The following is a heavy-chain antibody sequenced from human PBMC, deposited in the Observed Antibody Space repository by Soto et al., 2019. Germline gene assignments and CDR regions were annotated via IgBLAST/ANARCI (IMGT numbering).Heavy chain of an antibody. J-gene: IGHJ6*02. D-gene: IGHD2-15*01. Sequence: GGSLRLSCAASGFTFSSYAMSWVRQAPGKGLEWVSAISGSGGSTYYADSVKGRFTISRDNSKNTLYLQMNSLRTEDTAVYYCAKALVSAYGMDVWGQGTTVTVSS. CDR1: GFTFSSYA. CDR3: AKALVSAYGMDV. V-gene: IGHV3-23*01. CDR2: ISGSGGST.